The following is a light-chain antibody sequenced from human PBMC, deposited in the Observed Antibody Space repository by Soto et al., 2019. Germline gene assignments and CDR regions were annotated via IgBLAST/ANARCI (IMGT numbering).Light chain of an antibody. Sequence: DIVMTQSPLSLPVTPGEPASISCRSSQSLLHSNGYNYLDWYLQKPGQSPQLLIYLGSNRASGVPDRFSGSGSGTDLTLKISRVEAEDVGVYYCMQALQTPTTFGPGTKVDIK. CDR3: MQALQTPTT. CDR2: LGS. J-gene: IGKJ3*01. CDR1: QSLLHSNGYNY. V-gene: IGKV2-28*01.